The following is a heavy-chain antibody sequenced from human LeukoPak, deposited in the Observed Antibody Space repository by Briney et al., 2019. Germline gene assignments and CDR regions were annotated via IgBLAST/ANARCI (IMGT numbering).Heavy chain of an antibody. CDR2: FDPGDGEA. V-gene: IGHV1-24*01. J-gene: IGHJ6*02. CDR3: ATASSWSSHYYYYGMDV. D-gene: IGHD6-13*01. CDR1: GYTLTELS. Sequence: ASVKVSCKVSGYTLTELSMHWVRQTPGKGLEWMGGFDPGDGEAIYAQKFQGRVTMTEDTSTDTAYMELSSLRSEDTAVYYYATASSWSSHYYYYGMDVWGRGTTVTVSS.